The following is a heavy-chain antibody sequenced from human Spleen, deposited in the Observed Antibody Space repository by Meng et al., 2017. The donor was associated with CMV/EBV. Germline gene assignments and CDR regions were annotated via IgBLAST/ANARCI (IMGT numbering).Heavy chain of an antibody. V-gene: IGHV3-33*06. CDR3: AKEGPEECSSPRCYLYYFYTMDV. CDR1: GFSFSSYG. D-gene: IGHD2-2*01. J-gene: IGHJ6*02. Sequence: GESLKISCAASGFSFSSYGTHWVRQAPGKGLEWVAGIWHDGINKYYAQSVKGRFTISRDNSKNTLYLQMNSLRAEDSAVYYCAKEGPEECSSPRCYLYYFYTMDVWGQGTTVTVSS. CDR2: IWHDGINK.